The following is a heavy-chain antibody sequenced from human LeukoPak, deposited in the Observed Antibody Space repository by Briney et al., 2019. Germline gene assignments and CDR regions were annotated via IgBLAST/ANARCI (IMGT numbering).Heavy chain of an antibody. CDR2: ISGSGYST. Sequence: GGSLRLSCVGSGFAFTNSAMTWVRQGPGKGLEWVSAISGSGYSTFYRDSVGGRFTISRDNSENRLYLQMNSLRAEDTAVYYCAKGVYGYYSFDYWGQGTLVTVSS. V-gene: IGHV3-23*01. CDR3: AKGVYGYYSFDY. D-gene: IGHD5/OR15-5a*01. J-gene: IGHJ4*02. CDR1: GFAFTNSA.